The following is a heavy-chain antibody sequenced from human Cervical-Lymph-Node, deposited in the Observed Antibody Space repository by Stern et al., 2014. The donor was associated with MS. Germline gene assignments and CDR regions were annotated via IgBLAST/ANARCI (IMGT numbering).Heavy chain of an antibody. CDR2: ISDDGRLK. CDR3: AKGGGGDHGS. CDR1: GFTFRSSA. D-gene: IGHD4-17*01. J-gene: IGHJ4*02. V-gene: IGHV3-23*04. Sequence: EVQLVESGGGLVQPGGSLRLSCVASGFTFRSSAMCWVRQAPGKGLDWVSAISDDGRLKYYANSVKGRFTISRDDSKNTVYLQMSSLRADDTAVYYCAKGGGGDHGSWGQGTLVSVSS.